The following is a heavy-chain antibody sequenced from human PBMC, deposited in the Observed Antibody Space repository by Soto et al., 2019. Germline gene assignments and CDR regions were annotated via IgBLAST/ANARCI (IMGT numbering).Heavy chain of an antibody. CDR1: GFSFSSFG. Sequence: QVQLVESGGGFVQPGRSLRLSCAASGFSFSSFGMHWARQAPGKGLEWVAGLSFDGITKHYADSVKGRFTISRDNSKNTMYLQMNSLRPEDTSIYYCAKDGAWELLPAYGMDVWGPGTTVTVSS. D-gene: IGHD1-26*01. CDR2: LSFDGITK. CDR3: AKDGAWELLPAYGMDV. J-gene: IGHJ6*01. V-gene: IGHV3-30*18.